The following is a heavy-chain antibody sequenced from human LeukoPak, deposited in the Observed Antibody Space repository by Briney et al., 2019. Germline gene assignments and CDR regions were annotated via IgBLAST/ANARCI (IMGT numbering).Heavy chain of an antibody. V-gene: IGHV4-39*07. CDR3: ARLMVRGVISNWFDP. CDR1: GGSISSSSYY. D-gene: IGHD3-10*01. Sequence: SETLSLTCTVSGGSISSSSYYWGWIRQPPGKGLEWIGSIYYSGSTYYNPSLKSRVTISVDTSKNQFSLKLSSVTAADTAVYYCARLMVRGVISNWFDPWGQGTLVTVSS. J-gene: IGHJ5*02. CDR2: IYYSGST.